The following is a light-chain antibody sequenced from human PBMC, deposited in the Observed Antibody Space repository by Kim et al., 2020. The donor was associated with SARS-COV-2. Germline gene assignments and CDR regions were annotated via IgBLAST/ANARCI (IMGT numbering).Light chain of an antibody. Sequence: IVLTQSPSTLSSSPGERATLSCRASQSVSSHLAWYQQKPCQAPRLLIYDASTRATGIPARFSGSGSGTDFTLTISSLQPEDFAVYYCQQHSNWHPLTFGGGTKVDIK. J-gene: IGKJ4*01. CDR3: QQHSNWHPLT. CDR2: DAS. CDR1: QSVSSH. V-gene: IGKV3-11*01.